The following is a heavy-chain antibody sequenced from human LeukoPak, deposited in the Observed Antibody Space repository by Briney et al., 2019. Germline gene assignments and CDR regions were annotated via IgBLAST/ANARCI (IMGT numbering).Heavy chain of an antibody. V-gene: IGHV3-23*01. CDR1: GFSFRGSA. Sequence: GGSLRHSCAAAGFSFRGSAIHWVRQAPGKGLEWVSAISGSGGSTYYADSVKGRFTISRDNSKNTLYLQMNSLRAEDTAVYYCAKSQRRISGSYADYWGQGTLVTVSS. CDR2: ISGSGGST. CDR3: AKSQRRISGSYADY. D-gene: IGHD6-19*01. J-gene: IGHJ4*02.